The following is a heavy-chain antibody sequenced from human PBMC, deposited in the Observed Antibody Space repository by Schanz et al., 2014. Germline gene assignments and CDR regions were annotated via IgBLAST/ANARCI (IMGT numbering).Heavy chain of an antibody. Sequence: QVQLQESGPGLVKPSETLSLTCSVSGGSINNFYWGWIRQSPGKGLEWIGYIYSSGIPTYNPSLKSRVSLPAESTKNQFSLKLTSVTAGDAAVYYCARGGSAMVRGVMTASYWFFDLWGRGTLVTVSS. CDR2: IYSSGIP. CDR1: GGSINNFY. CDR3: ARGGSAMVRGVMTASYWFFDL. V-gene: IGHV4-59*08. J-gene: IGHJ2*01. D-gene: IGHD3-10*01.